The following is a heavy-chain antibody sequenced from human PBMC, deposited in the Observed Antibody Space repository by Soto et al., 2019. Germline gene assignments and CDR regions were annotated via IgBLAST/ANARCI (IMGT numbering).Heavy chain of an antibody. CDR1: GFTFSNYA. CDR3: ARDDYYDTSGYLALFDY. V-gene: IGHV3-48*02. D-gene: IGHD3-22*01. J-gene: IGHJ4*02. Sequence: SLRLSCAASGFTFSNYAMSWVRQAPGKGLEWVSYISSSSSTIYYADSVKGRFTISRDNAKNSLYLQMNSLRDEDTAVYYCARDDYYDTSGYLALFDYWGQGTLVTVSS. CDR2: ISSSSSTI.